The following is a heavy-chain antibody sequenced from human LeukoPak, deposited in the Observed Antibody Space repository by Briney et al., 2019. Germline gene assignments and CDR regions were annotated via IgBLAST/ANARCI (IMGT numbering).Heavy chain of an antibody. Sequence: PSETLSLTCTVSGGSISSYYWSWIRQPPGKGLEWIGYIYYSGSTNYNPSLKSRVTISVKTSKNQFSLKLRSVTAADTAVYYCARDRYYYDSSGYYSAFDTWGQGTMVTVSS. CDR3: ARDRYYYDSSGYYSAFDT. CDR1: GGSISSYY. V-gene: IGHV4-59*01. D-gene: IGHD3-22*01. J-gene: IGHJ3*02. CDR2: IYYSGST.